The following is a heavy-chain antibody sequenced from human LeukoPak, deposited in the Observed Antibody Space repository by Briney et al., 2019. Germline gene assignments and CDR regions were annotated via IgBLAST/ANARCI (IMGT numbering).Heavy chain of an antibody. D-gene: IGHD3-16*02. Sequence: QAGGSLRLSCAASGFTFSSYWMSWVRQAPGKGLEWVANIKQDGSEKYYVDSVKGRFTISRDNAKNSLYLQMNSLRAEDTALYYCAKDNSAGGLRLGELSTDYFDYWGQGTLVTVSS. CDR3: AKDNSAGGLRLGELSTDYFDY. CDR1: GFTFSSYW. J-gene: IGHJ4*02. V-gene: IGHV3-7*03. CDR2: IKQDGSEK.